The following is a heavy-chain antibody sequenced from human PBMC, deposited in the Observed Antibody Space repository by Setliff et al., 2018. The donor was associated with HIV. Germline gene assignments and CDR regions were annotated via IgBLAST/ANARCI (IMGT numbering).Heavy chain of an antibody. D-gene: IGHD6-6*01. CDR2: INHSGNT. Sequence: SETLSLTCSVYGDSIGSNTFYWGWLRQPPGKEPEWIGSINHSGNTYYYPSLKSRVTMSVDTSKSQFSLRLSSVTATDTALYYCARQRASSSGFPLDFWGQGILVTVSS. J-gene: IGHJ4*02. CDR3: ARQRASSSGFPLDF. CDR1: GDSIGSNTFY. V-gene: IGHV4-39*01.